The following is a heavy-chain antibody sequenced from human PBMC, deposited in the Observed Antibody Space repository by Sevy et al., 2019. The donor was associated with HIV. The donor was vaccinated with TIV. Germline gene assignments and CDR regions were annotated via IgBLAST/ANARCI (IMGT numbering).Heavy chain of an antibody. CDR1: GIIFTTSG. CDR3: AKDFTGYNGMDV. Sequence: GGSLRLSCAVSGIIFTTSGMHWVRQAPGKGLEWVAVISYDGRNKFYGDSVKGRFTISRDNPKNRLYLQMNSLRDEDTAVYYCAKDFTGYNGMDVWGQGTMVTVSS. CDR2: ISYDGRNK. V-gene: IGHV3-30*18. D-gene: IGHD3-9*01. J-gene: IGHJ6*02.